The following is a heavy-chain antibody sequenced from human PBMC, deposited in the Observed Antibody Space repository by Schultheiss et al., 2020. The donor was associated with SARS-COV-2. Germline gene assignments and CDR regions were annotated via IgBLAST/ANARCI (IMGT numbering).Heavy chain of an antibody. V-gene: IGHV4-38-2*01. CDR3: ARPEHHYYDSSGYYYA. CDR1: GYSISSGYY. Sequence: SETLSLTCAVSGYSISSGYYWGWIRQPPGKGLEWIGEIYHSGSTNYNPSLKSRVTISVDKSKNQFSLKLSSVTAADTAVYYCARPEHHYYDSSGYYYAWGQGTLVTVSS. D-gene: IGHD3-22*01. CDR2: IYHSGST. J-gene: IGHJ4*02.